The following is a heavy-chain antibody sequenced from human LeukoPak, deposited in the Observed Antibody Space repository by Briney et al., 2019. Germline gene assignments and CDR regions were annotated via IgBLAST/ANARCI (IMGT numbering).Heavy chain of an antibody. CDR1: GFSFSGYG. Sequence: HPGGSLRLSCAASGFSFSGYGMHWARQAPGKGLEWVAFIRYDSTIKYYGDSVKGRFTVSRDNSKNTMYLQMNSLRAEDTAVYYCARTVIPQHEYSGYDSEDAFDIWGQGTMVTVSS. D-gene: IGHD5-12*01. CDR3: ARTVIPQHEYSGYDSEDAFDI. V-gene: IGHV3-30*02. J-gene: IGHJ3*02. CDR2: IRYDSTIK.